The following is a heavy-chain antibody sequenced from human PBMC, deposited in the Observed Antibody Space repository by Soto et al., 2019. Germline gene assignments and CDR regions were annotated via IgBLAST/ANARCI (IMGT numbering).Heavy chain of an antibody. J-gene: IGHJ4*02. CDR3: ARGSTYYIY. D-gene: IGHD3-10*01. CDR1: GFTFSSYW. V-gene: IGHV3-7*05. CDR2: IKEDGSEK. Sequence: GGSLRLSCAASGFTFSSYWMTWVRQAPGKGLEWVANIKEDGSEKYYVDSAEGRFTISRDNAKNSLYLQMNSLRAEDTAVYYCARGSTYYIYWGQGALVTVSS.